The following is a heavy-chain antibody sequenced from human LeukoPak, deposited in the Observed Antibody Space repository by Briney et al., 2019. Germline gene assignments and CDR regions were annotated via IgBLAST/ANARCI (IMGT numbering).Heavy chain of an antibody. Sequence: GGSLRLSCAASGFMFSSSGMHWVRQAPGKGLEWVAFIRYDGSNKYYADSVTGRFTISRDNSKKTVSLRMNSLRAEDTAVYYCAKRGYTSSWNFDSWGQGTLVTVSS. CDR3: AKRGYTSSWNFDS. J-gene: IGHJ4*02. CDR2: IRYDGSNK. CDR1: GFMFSSSG. V-gene: IGHV3-30*02. D-gene: IGHD6-13*01.